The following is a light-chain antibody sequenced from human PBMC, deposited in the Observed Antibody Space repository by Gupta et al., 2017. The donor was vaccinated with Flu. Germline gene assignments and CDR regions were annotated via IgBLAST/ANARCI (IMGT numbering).Light chain of an antibody. CDR3: SSYTSGSTFYV. V-gene: IGLV2-14*01. CDR1: SSDVGRSDS. CDR2: DVT. Sequence: QSALTQPASVSASPGQSIIISCTGTSSDVGRSDSVSWYQQHPDKAPKLIIFDVTNRPSGVSSRFSGSKSGNTASLTISGLQAEDETDYYCSSYTSGSTFYVFGTGTKVTVL. J-gene: IGLJ1*01.